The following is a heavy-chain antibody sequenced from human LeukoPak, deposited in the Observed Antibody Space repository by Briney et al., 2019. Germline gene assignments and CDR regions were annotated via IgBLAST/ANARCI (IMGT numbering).Heavy chain of an antibody. J-gene: IGHJ4*02. D-gene: IGHD3-16*01. Sequence: KPGGSLRLSCAASGFRFSDYYMSWIRQAPGTGLEWIAYISGSGDNIYYAGPVQGRFTISRDNSKNSLFLQLNSLTPEDTAVYYCARDGGHYHSENHYDVNYWGQGTLVTVSS. CDR1: GFRFSDYY. CDR3: ARDGGHYHSENHYDVNY. CDR2: ISGSGDNI. V-gene: IGHV3-11*01.